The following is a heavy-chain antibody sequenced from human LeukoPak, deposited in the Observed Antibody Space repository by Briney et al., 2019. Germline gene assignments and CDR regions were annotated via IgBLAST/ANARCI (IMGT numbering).Heavy chain of an antibody. Sequence: SETLPLTCAVYGGSFSGYYWSWIRQPPGKGLEWIGEINHSGSTNYNPSLKSRVTISVDTSKNQFSLKLSSVTAADTAVYYCARGRSPMGYYYMDVWGKGTTVTVSS. J-gene: IGHJ6*03. CDR2: INHSGST. D-gene: IGHD2-8*01. CDR1: GGSFSGYY. V-gene: IGHV4-34*01. CDR3: ARGRSPMGYYYMDV.